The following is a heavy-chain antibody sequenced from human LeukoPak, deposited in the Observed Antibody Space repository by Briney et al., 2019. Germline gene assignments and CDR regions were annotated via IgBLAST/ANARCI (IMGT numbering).Heavy chain of an antibody. CDR1: GGSISSYY. CDR2: IYYSGST. D-gene: IGHD3-9*01. CDR3: ARLGDYDILTGADAFDI. J-gene: IGHJ3*02. V-gene: IGHV4-59*08. Sequence: SETLSLTCTVSGGSISSYYWSWIRQPPGKGLEWIGYIYYSGSTNYNPSLKSRVTISVDTSKNQFSLKLSSVTAADTAVYYCARLGDYDILTGADAFDIWGQGTMVTVSS.